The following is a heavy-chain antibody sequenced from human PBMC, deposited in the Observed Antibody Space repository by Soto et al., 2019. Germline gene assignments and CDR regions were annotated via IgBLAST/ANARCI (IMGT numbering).Heavy chain of an antibody. J-gene: IGHJ4*02. CDR3: ITDPGEYETF. CDR1: GITFINAW. D-gene: IGHD4-17*01. CDR2: IKNKADGETT. Sequence: PGGSLRLSCAVSGITFINAWMSWVRQAPGKGLEWVARIKNKADGETTDYAAPVKGRFTIWRGDSRNMLFLQLNNLKAEDTAVYYCITDPGEYETFWGRGTLVTVSS. V-gene: IGHV3-15*01.